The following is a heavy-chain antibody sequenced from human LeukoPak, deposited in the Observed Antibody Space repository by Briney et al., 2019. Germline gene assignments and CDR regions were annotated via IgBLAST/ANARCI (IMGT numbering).Heavy chain of an antibody. D-gene: IGHD6-19*01. CDR1: GFIFSSYS. V-gene: IGHV3-21*01. CDR3: ARDPSSSSGWYYYMDV. CDR2: NSSSTSNI. J-gene: IGHJ6*03. Sequence: GGSLRLPSAASGFIFSSYSMNRVRQAPGKELEGGASNSSSTSNIYYEDAAEGRFTIFRDNAKNSLYLQMNSLRAEDTAVYYCARDPSSSSGWYYYMDVWGKGTTVTVYS.